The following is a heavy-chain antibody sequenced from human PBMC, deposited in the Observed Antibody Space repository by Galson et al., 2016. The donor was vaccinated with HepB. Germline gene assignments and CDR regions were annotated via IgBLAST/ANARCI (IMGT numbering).Heavy chain of an antibody. CDR2: ISAYNGNA. CDR1: GYTFTSYG. J-gene: IGHJ4*02. D-gene: IGHD1-26*01. CDR3: ARDAVSGNYYFLDY. Sequence: SVKVSCKASGYTFTSYGISWVRQAPGQGLEWMGWISAYNGNANYAQNLRGRVTMTTDPSTSTVYMELRSLRSDDTAVYYCARDAVSGNYYFLDYWGQGTLVTVSS. V-gene: IGHV1-18*01.